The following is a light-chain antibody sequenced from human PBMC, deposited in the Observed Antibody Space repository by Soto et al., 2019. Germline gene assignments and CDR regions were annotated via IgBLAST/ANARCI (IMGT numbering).Light chain of an antibody. J-gene: IGLJ2*01. CDR3: SSYAVSNTLGV. CDR2: EVS. CDR1: SSDIGNYNL. V-gene: IGLV2-8*01. Sequence: QSVLAQPPSASGSPGQSVTISCTGTSSDIGNYNLVSWYQQHPGKAPKLMIYEVSKRPSGVPARFSVSKSGNTASLNVSGLHAEDEADYYCSSYAVSNTLGVFGGGTKLTVL.